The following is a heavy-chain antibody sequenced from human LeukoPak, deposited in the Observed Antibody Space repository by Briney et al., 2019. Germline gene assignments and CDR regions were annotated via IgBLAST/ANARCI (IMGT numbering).Heavy chain of an antibody. CDR1: GFTFRSYE. CDR3: AREGSYYFDY. CDR2: ISTSGDII. J-gene: IGHJ4*02. Sequence: GGSLRLSCAASGFTFRSYEMHWVRQAPGKGLEWGSYISTSGDIIFYADSVKGRFTISRDNAKNSLYLQMNSLRAEDTAVYYCAREGSYYFDYWGQGTLVTVSS. V-gene: IGHV3-48*03.